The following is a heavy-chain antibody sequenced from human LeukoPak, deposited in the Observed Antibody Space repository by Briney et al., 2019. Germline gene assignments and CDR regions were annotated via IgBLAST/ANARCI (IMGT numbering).Heavy chain of an antibody. Sequence: ASVKVSCKASGYTFTSYDINWVRQATGQGLEWMGWMNPNSGNTGYAQKFQGRVTITRNASISTAYMELSSLRSEDTAVYYCAREATAWLGDFDYWGQGTLVTVSS. D-gene: IGHD6-19*01. CDR1: GYTFTSYD. J-gene: IGHJ4*02. CDR2: MNPNSGNT. V-gene: IGHV1-8*03. CDR3: AREATAWLGDFDY.